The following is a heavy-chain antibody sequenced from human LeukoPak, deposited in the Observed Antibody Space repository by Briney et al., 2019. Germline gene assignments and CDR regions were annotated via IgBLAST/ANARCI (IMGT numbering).Heavy chain of an antibody. D-gene: IGHD6-19*01. V-gene: IGHV4-39*01. J-gene: IGHJ4*02. CDR3: ARQGIAVAGFDY. CDR2: IYYSGNT. CDR1: SGSISSSHHY. Sequence: SETLSLTCTVSSGSISSSHHYWAWIRQTPGKGLEWIGNIYYSGNTYHNPSLKSRVTISVDTSENRFSLRLTSVTAADTAVYYCARQGIAVAGFDYWGQGTLVTVSS.